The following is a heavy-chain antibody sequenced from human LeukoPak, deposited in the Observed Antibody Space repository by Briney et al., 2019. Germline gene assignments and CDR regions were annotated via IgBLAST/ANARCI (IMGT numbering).Heavy chain of an antibody. D-gene: IGHD3-10*01. V-gene: IGHV3-73*01. CDR3: TSRPRVLLWFGELQEASFDI. Sequence: GGSLRLSCAASGFTFSGSAMHWVRQASGKGLERVGRIRSKANSYATAYAASVKGRFTISRDDSKNTAYLQMNSLKTEDTAVYYCTSRPRVLLWFGELQEASFDIWGQGTMVTVSS. J-gene: IGHJ3*02. CDR2: IRSKANSYAT. CDR1: GFTFSGSA.